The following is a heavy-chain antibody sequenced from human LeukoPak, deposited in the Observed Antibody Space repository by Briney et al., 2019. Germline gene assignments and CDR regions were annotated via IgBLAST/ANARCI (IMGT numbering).Heavy chain of an antibody. CDR3: AKEPRGAIYYYGMDV. CDR1: GFTFDDYA. V-gene: IGHV3-9*01. J-gene: IGHJ6*02. Sequence: GGSLRLSCAASGFTFDDYAMHWGRQAPGKGLEWVSGISWNSGSIGYADSVKGRFTISRDNAKNSLYLQMNSLRAEDTALYYCAKEPRGAIYYYGMDVWGQGTTVTVSS. CDR2: ISWNSGSI. D-gene: IGHD1-26*01.